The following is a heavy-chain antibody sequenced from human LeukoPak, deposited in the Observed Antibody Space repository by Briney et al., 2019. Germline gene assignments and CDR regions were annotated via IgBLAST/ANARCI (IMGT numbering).Heavy chain of an antibody. CDR3: AKDVNVGGDYFDF. V-gene: IGHV3-30*02. J-gene: IGHJ4*02. CDR1: GFTFRNYG. Sequence: GGSLRLSCGASGFTFRNYGMHWVRQARGKGLEWVAYIRYDGSIKYYVDSVKGRFTVSRDNSKNPLYLQMNSLRAEDTAVYYCAKDVNVGGDYFDFWGQGTQVTVSS. D-gene: IGHD3-10*01. CDR2: IRYDGSIK.